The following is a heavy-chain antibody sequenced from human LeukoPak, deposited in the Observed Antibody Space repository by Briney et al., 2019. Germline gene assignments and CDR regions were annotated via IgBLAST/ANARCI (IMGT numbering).Heavy chain of an antibody. CDR1: GFTFSSYA. CDR2: ISYDASRE. V-gene: IGHV3-30*04. Sequence: GGSLRLSCAASGFTFSSYAMYWVRQAPRKGLEWVSLISYDASREYYADSVKGRFTISRDDSKNTLYLQINSLRPEDTAVYYCARDSYSGSGRHYYYYMDVWGKGTTVTVSS. J-gene: IGHJ6*03. CDR3: ARDSYSGSGRHYYYYMDV. D-gene: IGHD3-10*01.